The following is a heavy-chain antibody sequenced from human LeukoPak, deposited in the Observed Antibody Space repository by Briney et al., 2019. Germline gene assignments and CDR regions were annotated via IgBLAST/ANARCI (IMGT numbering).Heavy chain of an antibody. CDR2: IKQDGSEK. Sequence: PGGSLRLSCAASGFTVSSNYMSWVRQAPGKGLEWVANIKQDGSEKYYVDSVKGRFTISRDNAKNSLYLQMNSLRAEDTAVYYCARVGWFGELLGASYYYMDVWGKGTTVTISS. D-gene: IGHD3-10*01. J-gene: IGHJ6*03. CDR1: GFTVSSNY. CDR3: ARVGWFGELLGASYYYMDV. V-gene: IGHV3-7*01.